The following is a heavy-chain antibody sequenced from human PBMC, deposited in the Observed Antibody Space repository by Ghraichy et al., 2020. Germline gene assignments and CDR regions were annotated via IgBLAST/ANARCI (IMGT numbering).Heavy chain of an antibody. CDR2: IYYSGST. CDR1: GGSISSSRYF. Sequence: SETLSLTCSVSGGSISSSRYFWGWIRQPPGKGLEWIGTIYYSGSTYYNPSLKSRVTISLDTSKNQFSLKLRSVTAADTAVYYCARHDYCSGGNCVLSHSDFVMDVWGQGTSLTVSS. J-gene: IGHJ6*02. D-gene: IGHD2-15*01. V-gene: IGHV4-39*01. CDR3: ARHDYCSGGNCVLSHSDFVMDV.